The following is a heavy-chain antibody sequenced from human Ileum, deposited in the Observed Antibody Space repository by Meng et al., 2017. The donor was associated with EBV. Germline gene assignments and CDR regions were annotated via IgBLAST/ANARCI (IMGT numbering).Heavy chain of an antibody. D-gene: IGHD3-10*01. CDR2: IYYSGST. V-gene: IGHV4-4*02. CDR3: ARGYGSGRDYFDY. Sequence: QVQAPEAGPGLVKPSGTLSLTCAVSGGSISSSNWWNWVRQPPGKGLEWIGEIYYSGSTIYNPSLKSRVTISVDKSKNLFSLKLSSVTAADTAVYYCARGYGSGRDYFDYWGQGTLVTVSS. CDR1: GGSISSSNW. J-gene: IGHJ4*02.